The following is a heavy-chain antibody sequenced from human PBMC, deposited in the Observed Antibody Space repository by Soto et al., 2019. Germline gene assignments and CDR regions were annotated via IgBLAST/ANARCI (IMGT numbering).Heavy chain of an antibody. D-gene: IGHD1-26*01. J-gene: IGHJ3*02. CDR3: ARLWASGSYYDAFDI. CDR2: INPICGTT. Sequence: SVKVSCKASGGTLSSYAISWVRQAPGQGLEWMGIINPICGTTNYAQKFQGRVTMTRDTSTSTVYMELSSLRSEDTAVYYCARLWASGSYYDAFDIWGQGTMVTVSS. V-gene: IGHV1-69*05. CDR1: GGTLSSYA.